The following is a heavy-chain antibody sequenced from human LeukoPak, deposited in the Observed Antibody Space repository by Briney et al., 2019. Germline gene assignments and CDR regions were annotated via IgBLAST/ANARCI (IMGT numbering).Heavy chain of an antibody. Sequence: SETLSLTCTVSGVSITTYYWSWIRQPPGKGLEWIGYIYHSGSTNYNPSLKSRVTISVDTSKNEFSLKLTSVTAADTAVYYCAXXXXYYGSGSYFEGTFDYWGQGSLVTVSS. CDR3: AXXXXYYGSGSYFEGTFDY. CDR2: IYHSGST. CDR1: GVSITTYY. J-gene: IGHJ4*02. D-gene: IGHD3-10*01. V-gene: IGHV4-59*13.